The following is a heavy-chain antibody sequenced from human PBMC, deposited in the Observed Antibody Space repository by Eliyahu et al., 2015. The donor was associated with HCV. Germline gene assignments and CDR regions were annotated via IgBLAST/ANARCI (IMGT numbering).Heavy chain of an antibody. J-gene: IGHJ5*02. D-gene: IGHD1-7*01. CDR3: ARDRLELRSYWFDP. V-gene: IGHV3-21*01. Sequence: EVQLVEXGGGLXKPXGSLXLSCXXSGFTFSSYSMNWVRQAPGKGLGWVSXISSSSSYIYYADSVKGRFTISRDNAKNSLYLQMNSLRAEDTAVYYCARDRLELRSYWFDPWGQGTLVTVSS. CDR2: ISSSSSYI. CDR1: GFTFSSYS.